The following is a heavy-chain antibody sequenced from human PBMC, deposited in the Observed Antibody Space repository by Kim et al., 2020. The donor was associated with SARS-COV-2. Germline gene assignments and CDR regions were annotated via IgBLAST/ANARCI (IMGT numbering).Heavy chain of an antibody. J-gene: IGHJ6*02. CDR3: ARAPGGKYQLLRGYYGMDV. V-gene: IGHV4-34*01. CDR2: INHSGST. CDR1: GGSFSGYY. D-gene: IGHD2-2*01. Sequence: SETLSLTCAVYGGSFSGYYWSWIRQPPGKGLEWIGEINHSGSTNYNPSLKSRVTISVDTYKNQFSLKLSSVTAADTAVYYCARAPGGKYQLLRGYYGMDVWGQGTTVTVSS.